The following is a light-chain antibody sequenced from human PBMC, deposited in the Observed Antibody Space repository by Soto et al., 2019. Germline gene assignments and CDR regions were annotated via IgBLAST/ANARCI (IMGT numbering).Light chain of an antibody. V-gene: IGLV4-69*01. CDR3: QTWGTGMGV. CDR1: SGHSSYA. CDR2: LNSDGSH. Sequence: QPVLTQSPSASASLGASVKLTCTLSSGHSSYAIAWHQQQPEKGPRYLMKLNSDGSHSKGDGIPDRFSGSSSGAERYLTIASLQSEDDGYYYCQTWGTGMGVFGGGTKLTVL. J-gene: IGLJ3*02.